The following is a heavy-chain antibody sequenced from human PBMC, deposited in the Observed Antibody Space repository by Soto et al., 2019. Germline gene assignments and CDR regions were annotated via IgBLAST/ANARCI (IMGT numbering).Heavy chain of an antibody. J-gene: IGHJ4*02. CDR3: ARGDLSITIFGVVSSPFDY. D-gene: IGHD3-3*01. CDR2: IWYDGSNK. V-gene: IGHV3-33*01. Sequence: QVQLVESGGGVVQPGRSLRLSCAASGFTFSSYGMHWVRQAPGKGLEWVAVIWYDGSNKYYADSVKGRFTISRDNSKNTLYLQMNSLRAADTAVYYCARGDLSITIFGVVSSPFDYWGQGTLVTVSS. CDR1: GFTFSSYG.